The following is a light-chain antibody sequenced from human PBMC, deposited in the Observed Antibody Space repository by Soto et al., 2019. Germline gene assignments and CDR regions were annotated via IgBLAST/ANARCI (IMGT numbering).Light chain of an antibody. V-gene: IGKV3-20*01. CDR3: QQYSSSPSIT. CDR2: GAS. J-gene: IGKJ5*01. CDR1: QSVSSN. Sequence: EIVMTQSPATLSVSPGGRATLSCRSSQSVSSNLAWYQQTPGPAPRLLIYGASTRATGIPDRFSGSGSGTDFTLTISRLEPEDFAVYYCQQYSSSPSITFGQGTRLEIK.